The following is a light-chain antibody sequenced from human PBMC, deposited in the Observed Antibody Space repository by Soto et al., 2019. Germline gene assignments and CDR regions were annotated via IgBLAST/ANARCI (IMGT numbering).Light chain of an antibody. Sequence: DIVLTQSPGTLSLSPGERATLSCRASQSVASTYLAWYQQKPGQAPRLLIYGASSRATGIPDRFSGSGSGIDFTLNISRLEPEDFSVYYCQQYGNSPPFTFGPGTKVD. CDR3: QQYGNSPPFT. V-gene: IGKV3-20*01. J-gene: IGKJ3*01. CDR1: QSVASTY. CDR2: GAS.